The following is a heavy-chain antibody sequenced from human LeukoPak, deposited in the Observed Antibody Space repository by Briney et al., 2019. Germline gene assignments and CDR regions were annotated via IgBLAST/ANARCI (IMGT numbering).Heavy chain of an antibody. V-gene: IGHV4-31*03. CDR3: AVAPGQVVPAAFHY. D-gene: IGHD2-2*01. J-gene: IGHJ4*02. CDR2: SYHSWTT. CDR1: GGSISRSAYY. Sequence: PSETLSLTCTVSGGSISRSAYYWTWIRPHPGGGLEWIGYSYHSWTTYSNPALKSRLIISLDTSKNHHSLNQKYVTAADSDVYYCAVAPGQVVPAAFHYWRQGTLVTVSP.